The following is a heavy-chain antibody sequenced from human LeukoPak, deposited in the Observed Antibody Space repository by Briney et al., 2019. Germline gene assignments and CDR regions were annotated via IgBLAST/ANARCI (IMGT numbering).Heavy chain of an antibody. D-gene: IGHD3-10*01. CDR3: ARGKGYYHFDY. Sequence: GRSLRLSCAASRFTFSSYAMHWVRQAPGKGLEWVAVISYDGSNKYYADSVKGRFTISRDNSKNTLYLQMNSLRAEDTAVYYCARGKGYYHFDYWGQGTLVTVSS. V-gene: IGHV3-30*04. CDR1: RFTFSSYA. CDR2: ISYDGSNK. J-gene: IGHJ4*02.